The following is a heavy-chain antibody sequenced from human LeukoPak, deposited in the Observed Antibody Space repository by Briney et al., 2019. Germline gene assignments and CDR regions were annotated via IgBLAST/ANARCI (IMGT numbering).Heavy chain of an antibody. CDR1: GYTFTNYW. CDR3: ARRVYYCSSTRCQTWFDP. D-gene: IGHD2-2*01. CDR2: IYPDHSDG. V-gene: IGHV5-51*01. J-gene: IGHJ5*02. Sequence: EDSLKISCKGSGYTFTNYWIGWVRQMPGKSLEWMGIIYPDHSDGRYCPSFQGQVAISADKSISTAYLQWSSLNASDTAIYYCARRVYYCSSTRCQTWFDPWGQGTLVTVSS.